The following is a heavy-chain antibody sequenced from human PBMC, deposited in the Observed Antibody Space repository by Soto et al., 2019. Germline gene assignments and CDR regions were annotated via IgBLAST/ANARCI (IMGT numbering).Heavy chain of an antibody. Sequence: QVHLVQSGAEVKKPGASVKVSCKGSGYGFTTYGITWVRQAPGQGLEWMAWISAHNGNTNSAQKLQGRVTVTRDTSTSTDYMELRSLRSDDTAVYYCARGRYGDYWGQGALVTVSS. D-gene: IGHD1-1*01. V-gene: IGHV1-18*01. CDR2: ISAHNGNT. CDR1: GYGFTTYG. CDR3: ARGRYGDY. J-gene: IGHJ4*02.